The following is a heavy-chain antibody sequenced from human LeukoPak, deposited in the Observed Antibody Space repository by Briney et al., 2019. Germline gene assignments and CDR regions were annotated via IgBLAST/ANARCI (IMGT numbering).Heavy chain of an antibody. V-gene: IGHV3-9*01. Sequence: GGSLRLSCAASGFTFDDYAMHWVRQAPGKGLEWVSGISWNSGSIGYADSVKGRFTISRDNAKNSLYLQMNSLRAEDTALYYCAKDMRYSSSWYDSDYWGQGTLVTVPS. CDR2: ISWNSGSI. CDR3: AKDMRYSSSWYDSDY. D-gene: IGHD6-13*01. J-gene: IGHJ4*02. CDR1: GFTFDDYA.